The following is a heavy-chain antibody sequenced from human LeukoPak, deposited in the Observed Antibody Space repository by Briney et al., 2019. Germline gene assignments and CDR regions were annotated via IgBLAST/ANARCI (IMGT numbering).Heavy chain of an antibody. V-gene: IGHV3-48*04. Sequence: TGGSLRLSCAASGFIFSNYGMHWVRQAPGKGLEWVSYISSSGSTIYYADSVKGRFTISRDNAKNSLYLQMNSLRAEDTAVYYCARAKSLLLWCFDYWGQGTLVTVSS. J-gene: IGHJ4*02. CDR1: GFIFSNYG. CDR2: ISSSGSTI. CDR3: ARAKSLLLWCFDY. D-gene: IGHD5-18*01.